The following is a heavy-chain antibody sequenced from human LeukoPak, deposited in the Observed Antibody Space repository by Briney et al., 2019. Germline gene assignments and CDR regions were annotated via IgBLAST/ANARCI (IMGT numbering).Heavy chain of an antibody. CDR1: GFTFSSYA. Sequence: GGSLRLSCAASGFTFSSYAMHWVRQAPGRGLEWVAVISYDGSNKYYADSVKGRFTISRDNSKNTLYLQMNSLRAEDTAVYYCARDFSYYDSSGYYYGFDYWGQGTLVTVSS. V-gene: IGHV3-30-3*01. CDR3: ARDFSYYDSSGYYYGFDY. CDR2: ISYDGSNK. J-gene: IGHJ4*02. D-gene: IGHD3-22*01.